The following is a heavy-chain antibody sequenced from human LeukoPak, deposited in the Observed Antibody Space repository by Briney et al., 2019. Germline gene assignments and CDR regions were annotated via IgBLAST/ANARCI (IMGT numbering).Heavy chain of an antibody. CDR3: ARGRRFRELLSPLDY. CDR1: GDSISSGGYS. V-gene: IGHV4-30-2*01. Sequence: SETLSLTCAVSGDSISSGGYSWSWIRQPPGKGLEWIGYIYHSGSTYYNPSLKSRVTISVDRSKNQFSLKLSSVTAADTAVYYCARGRRFRELLSPLDYWGQGTLVTVSS. CDR2: IYHSGST. J-gene: IGHJ4*02. D-gene: IGHD3-10*01.